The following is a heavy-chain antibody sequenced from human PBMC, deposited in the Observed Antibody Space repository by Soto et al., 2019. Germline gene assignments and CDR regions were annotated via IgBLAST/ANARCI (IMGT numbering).Heavy chain of an antibody. J-gene: IGHJ4*02. CDR3: AHSSSVDFDN. Sequence: QITLKESGPTLVKPTQTLTLTCTFSGFALSTSGVGVGWIRQPPGKALEWLTLIYWDDDKRYSPSLKSRLTVTKVTSKNEVVLTMTNMDPVDTGTYYCAHSSSVDFDNCGQGTLVTVSS. CDR2: IYWDDDK. CDR1: GFALSTSGVG. V-gene: IGHV2-5*02. D-gene: IGHD1-26*01.